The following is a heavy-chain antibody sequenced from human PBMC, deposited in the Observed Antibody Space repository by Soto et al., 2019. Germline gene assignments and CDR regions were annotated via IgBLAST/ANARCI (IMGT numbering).Heavy chain of an antibody. J-gene: IGHJ4*02. V-gene: IGHV1-2*04. Sequence: ASVKVSCKASGYTFTGYYMHWVRQAPGQGLEWMGWINPNSGGTNYAQKFQGWVTMTRDTSISTAYMELSRLRSDDTAVYYCARGGYGDYLTQWVDWGQGTRVTVAS. D-gene: IGHD4-17*01. CDR1: GYTFTGYY. CDR3: ARGGYGDYLTQWVD. CDR2: INPNSGGT.